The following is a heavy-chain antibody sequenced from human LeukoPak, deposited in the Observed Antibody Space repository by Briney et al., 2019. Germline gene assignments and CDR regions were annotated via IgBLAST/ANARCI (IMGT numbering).Heavy chain of an antibody. CDR2: IIPIFGTA. J-gene: IGHJ5*02. V-gene: IGHV1-69*13. CDR1: GGTFSSYA. Sequence: GASVKVSCKASGGTFSSYAISWVRQAPGQGLEWMGGIIPIFGTANYAQKFQGRVTITADESTSTAYMELSSLRSEDTAVYYCVREGLGGYYYDSSGYYTNWFDPWGQGTLVTVSS. D-gene: IGHD3-22*01. CDR3: VREGLGGYYYDSSGYYTNWFDP.